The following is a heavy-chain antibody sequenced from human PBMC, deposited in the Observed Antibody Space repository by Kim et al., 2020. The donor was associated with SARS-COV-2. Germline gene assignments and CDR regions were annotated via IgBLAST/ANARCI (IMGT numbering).Heavy chain of an antibody. V-gene: IGHV4-39*01. D-gene: IGHD6-19*01. Sequence: SETLSLTCTVSGGSISSSSYYWGWIRQPPGKGLEWIGSIYYSGSTYYNPSLKSRVTISVDTSKNQFSLKLSSVTAADTAVYYCARLRSGWEVDYWGQGTLVTVSS. CDR2: IYYSGST. J-gene: IGHJ4*02. CDR1: GGSISSSSYY. CDR3: ARLRSGWEVDY.